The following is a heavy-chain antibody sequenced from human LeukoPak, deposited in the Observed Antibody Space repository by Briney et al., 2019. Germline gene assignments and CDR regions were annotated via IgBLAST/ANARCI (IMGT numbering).Heavy chain of an antibody. CDR3: AKDANTAMDLAFDI. V-gene: IGHV3-74*01. D-gene: IGHD5-18*01. CDR1: GFSFSGYW. J-gene: IGHJ3*02. Sequence: PGGSLRLSFAASGFSFSGYWMHWVRQAPGKGLVWVSRISSDGSSTRYADSVKGRFTISRDNAKNTVYLQMNSLRAEDTAVYYCAKDANTAMDLAFDIWGQGTMVTVSS. CDR2: ISSDGSST.